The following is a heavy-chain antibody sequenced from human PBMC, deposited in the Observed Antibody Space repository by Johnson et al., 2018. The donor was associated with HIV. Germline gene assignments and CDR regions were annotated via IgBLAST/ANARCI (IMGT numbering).Heavy chain of an antibody. J-gene: IGHJ3*01. CDR2: ISYDGRNQ. CDR1: GFSFSGFA. V-gene: IGHV3-30-3*01. Sequence: QMQLVESGGGLVQPGGSLRLSCVVSGFSFSGFAMHWVRQAPGKGLDWMAVISYDGRNQQYAESVKGRFTISRDNYKNTLYLQMSSVRPEDTAVYYCARDLAPRPPARLDVFDVWGQGTMVTVS. CDR3: ARDLAPRPPARLDVFDV. D-gene: IGHD2-15*01.